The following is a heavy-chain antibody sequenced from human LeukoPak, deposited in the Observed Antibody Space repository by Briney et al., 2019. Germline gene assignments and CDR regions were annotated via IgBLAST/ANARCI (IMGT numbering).Heavy chain of an antibody. D-gene: IGHD3-22*01. V-gene: IGHV1-69*05. J-gene: IGHJ5*02. Sequence: SVKVSCKASGCTFSSYAISWVRQAPGQGLEWMGRIIPIFGTANYAQKFQGRVTITTDESTSTAYMELSSLRSEDTAVYYCARDGYYYDSSGYHLWDQGTLVTVSS. CDR2: IIPIFGTA. CDR3: ARDGYYYDSSGYHL. CDR1: GCTFSSYA.